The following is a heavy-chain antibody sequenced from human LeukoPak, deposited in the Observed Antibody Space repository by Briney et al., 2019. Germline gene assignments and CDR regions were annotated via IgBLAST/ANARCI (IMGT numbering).Heavy chain of an antibody. CDR3: AKGGLRAAAGTAFRLYFDY. CDR1: GFTFSSYG. D-gene: IGHD6-13*01. J-gene: IGHJ4*02. CDR2: VSGSGGST. Sequence: GGSLRLSCAASGFTFSSYGMSWVRQAPGKGLEWVSAVSGSGGSTYYADSVKGRFTISRDNSKNTLYLQMNSLRAEDTAVYYCAKGGLRAAAGTAFRLYFDYWGQGTLVTVSS. V-gene: IGHV3-23*01.